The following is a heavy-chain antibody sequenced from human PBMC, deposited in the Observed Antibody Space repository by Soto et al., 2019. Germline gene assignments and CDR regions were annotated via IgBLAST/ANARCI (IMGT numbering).Heavy chain of an antibody. J-gene: IGHJ4*02. Sequence: GSVKVCFKTSGYPFTGHYIHWVRQAPQQGPEWMGEIGPESGATRYAEKFRGRVTMTMDTSITTVYMELRNLSPYDTAVYYCGRGRSGQIVIFYWGQGTPVTVSS. CDR3: GRGRSGQIVIFY. D-gene: IGHD3-3*02. CDR2: IGPESGAT. CDR1: GYPFTGHY. V-gene: IGHV1-2*02.